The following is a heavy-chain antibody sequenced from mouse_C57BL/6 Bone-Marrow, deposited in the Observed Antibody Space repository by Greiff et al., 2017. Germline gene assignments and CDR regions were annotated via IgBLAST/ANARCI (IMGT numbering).Heavy chain of an antibody. Sequence: VQLMESGAELARPGASVKLSCKASGYTFTSYGISWVKQRTGQGLEWIGEIYPRSGNTYYNEKFKGKATLTADKSSSTAYMELRSLTSEDSAVYFCARGLYGSPYYYAMDYWGQGTSVTVSS. V-gene: IGHV1-81*01. D-gene: IGHD1-1*01. CDR1: GYTFTSYG. CDR3: ARGLYGSPYYYAMDY. CDR2: IYPRSGNT. J-gene: IGHJ4*01.